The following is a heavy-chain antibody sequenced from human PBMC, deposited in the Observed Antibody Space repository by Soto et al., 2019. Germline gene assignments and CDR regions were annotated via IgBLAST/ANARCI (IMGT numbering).Heavy chain of an antibody. CDR1: GGSISSDSYY. D-gene: IGHD6-19*01. Sequence: QLQLQESGPGLVKPSETLSLTCTVSGGSISSDSYYWGWIRQPPGKGLEWIGSIYYSGSTYYSSSLKSRVTISVDTSKNGFSLRLSSATAADTAVYYCARHFSSGWVYHYGLDVWGQGTTVTVSS. CDR3: ARHFSSGWVYHYGLDV. CDR2: IYYSGST. J-gene: IGHJ6*02. V-gene: IGHV4-39*01.